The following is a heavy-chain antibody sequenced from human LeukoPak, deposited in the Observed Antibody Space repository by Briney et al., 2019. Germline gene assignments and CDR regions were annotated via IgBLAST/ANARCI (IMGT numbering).Heavy chain of an antibody. CDR2: ISGSGGST. CDR3: AKDLGYCSGGSCDQFDY. D-gene: IGHD2-15*01. J-gene: IGHJ4*02. CDR1: GFTFSSYA. V-gene: IGHV3-23*01. Sequence: SGGSLRLSCAASGFTFSSYAMSWVRQAPGKGLEWVSAISGSGGSTYYADSVKGRFTISRDNSKNTLYLQMNRLRAEDTAVYYCAKDLGYCSGGSCDQFDYWGQGTLVTVSS.